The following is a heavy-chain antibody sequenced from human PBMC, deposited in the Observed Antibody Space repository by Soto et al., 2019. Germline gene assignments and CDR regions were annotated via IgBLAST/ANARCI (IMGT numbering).Heavy chain of an antibody. CDR2: MNPNSGNT. V-gene: IGHV1-8*01. J-gene: IGHJ6*02. Sequence: QVQLVQSGAEVKKPGASVKVSCKASGDPFSNYDMKWVRQATGQGLEWMGWMNPNSGNTGYARKFQGRVTMTRNTSITTVYMELSRLRSEDTAVYYCARGRNGMDVWGQGTTVTVSS. CDR3: ARGRNGMDV. CDR1: GDPFSNYD.